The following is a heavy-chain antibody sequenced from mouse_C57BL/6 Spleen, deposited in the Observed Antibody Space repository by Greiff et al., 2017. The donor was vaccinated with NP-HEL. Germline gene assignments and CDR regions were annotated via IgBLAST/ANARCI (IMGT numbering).Heavy chain of an antibody. V-gene: IGHV1-69*01. D-gene: IGHD2-3*01. CDR3: ARYDGYYGDY. J-gene: IGHJ2*01. CDR2: IDPSDSYT. Sequence: LVESGAELVMPGASVKLSCKASGYTFTSYWMHWVKQRPGQGLEWIGEIDPSDSYTNYNQKFKGKSTLTVDKSSSTAYMQLSSLTSEDSAVYYCARYDGYYGDYWGQGTTLTVSS. CDR1: GYTFTSYW.